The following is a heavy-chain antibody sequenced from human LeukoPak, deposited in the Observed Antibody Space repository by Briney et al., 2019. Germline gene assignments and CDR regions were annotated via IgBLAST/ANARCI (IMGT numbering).Heavy chain of an antibody. D-gene: IGHD3-3*01. J-gene: IGHJ6*03. V-gene: IGHV4-61*02. CDR2: IYTSGST. Sequence: SETLSLTCTVSGGSISSGSYYWSWIRQPAGKGLEWIGRIYTSGSTNYNPSLKSRVTISVDTSKNQFSLELSSVTAADTAVYYCARGPYDFIPTYYMDVWGKGTTVTVSS. CDR3: ARGPYDFIPTYYMDV. CDR1: GGSISSGSYY.